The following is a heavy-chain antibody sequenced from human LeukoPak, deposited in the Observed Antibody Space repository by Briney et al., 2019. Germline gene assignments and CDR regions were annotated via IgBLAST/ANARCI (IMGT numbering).Heavy chain of an antibody. Sequence: GGSLRLSCAASGFTFSSYGMHWVRQVPGKGLEWVAVISYDGSNKYYADSVKGRFTISRDNSKNTLYLQMNSLRAEDTAVYYCAKVGLRFLEWFGFDPWGQGTLVTVSS. CDR2: ISYDGSNK. CDR3: AKVGLRFLEWFGFDP. V-gene: IGHV3-30*18. D-gene: IGHD3-3*01. J-gene: IGHJ5*02. CDR1: GFTFSSYG.